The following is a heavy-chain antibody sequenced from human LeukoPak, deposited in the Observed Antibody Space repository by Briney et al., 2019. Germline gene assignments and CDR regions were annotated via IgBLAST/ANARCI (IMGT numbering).Heavy chain of an antibody. Sequence: GGSLRLSWAASGFTFSSYGMHWVRQAAGKGLEWVSYISSSGSTIYYADSVKGRFTISRDNAKNSLYLQMNSLRAEDTAVYYCARERGYGSGSDWGQGTLVTVSS. CDR2: ISSSGSTI. CDR1: GFTFSSYG. CDR3: ARERGYGSGSD. D-gene: IGHD3-10*01. J-gene: IGHJ4*02. V-gene: IGHV3-48*04.